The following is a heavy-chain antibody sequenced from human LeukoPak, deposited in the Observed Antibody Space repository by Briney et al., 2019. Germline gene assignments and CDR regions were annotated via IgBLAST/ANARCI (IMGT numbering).Heavy chain of an antibody. CDR3: ARGMYSGSYFRYEF. V-gene: IGHV1-18*01. D-gene: IGHD1-26*01. J-gene: IGHJ4*02. CDR2: ISVYNGDT. Sequence: VAAVTVSCMPSGYTFTDNVITWVRQAPGQGREGMGWISVYNGDTNYAQTLQARVRMTADTSTSTAYMELRSLRSDDTAIYYCARGMYSGSYFRYEFWGQGTVVTVSS. CDR1: GYTFTDNV.